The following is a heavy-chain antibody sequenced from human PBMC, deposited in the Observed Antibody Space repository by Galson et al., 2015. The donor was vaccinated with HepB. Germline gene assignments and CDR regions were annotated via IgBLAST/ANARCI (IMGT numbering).Heavy chain of an antibody. V-gene: IGHV3-53*01. J-gene: IGHJ6*03. CDR2: IYSGGST. Sequence: SLRLSCAASGFTVSSNYMSWVRQAPGKGLEWVSVIYSGGSTYYADSAKGRFTISRDNSKNTLYLQMNSLRAEDTAVYYCARTGLDYYYYYMDVWGKGTTVTVSS. CDR3: ARTGLDYYYYYMDV. D-gene: IGHD2-15*01. CDR1: GFTVSSNY.